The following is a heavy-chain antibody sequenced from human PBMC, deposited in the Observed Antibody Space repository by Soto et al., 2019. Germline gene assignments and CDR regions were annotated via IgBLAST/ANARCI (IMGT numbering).Heavy chain of an antibody. CDR3: ERGIVGAIDLLDH. CDR2: IIPIFGTA. D-gene: IGHD1-26*01. CDR1: GYTFSSYA. Sequence: QVQLVQSGAEVKKPGASVKVSCKASGYTFSSYAISWVRQAPGQGLEWMGGIIPIFGTANYAQKFRGRDTITADESTSTASMELSSLRSEDTAVYYCERGIVGAIDLLDHWGQGTLVTVSS. V-gene: IGHV1-69*01. J-gene: IGHJ4*02.